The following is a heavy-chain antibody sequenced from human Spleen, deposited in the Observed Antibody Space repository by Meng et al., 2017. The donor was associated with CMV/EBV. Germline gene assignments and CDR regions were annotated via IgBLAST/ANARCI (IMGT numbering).Heavy chain of an antibody. CDR1: FRDYA. CDR2: FLPAFGTP. V-gene: IGHV1-69*05. J-gene: IGHJ1*01. Sequence: FRDYAVPWVRPAPGQGLEWMGGFLPAFGTPAYARNFEGRVTILTDESPSTADMELRSLRSEDTAVYFCARGPKVTVGGVIIWPLEHWGQGTLVTVSS. D-gene: IGHD3-16*02. CDR3: ARGPKVTVGGVIIWPLEH.